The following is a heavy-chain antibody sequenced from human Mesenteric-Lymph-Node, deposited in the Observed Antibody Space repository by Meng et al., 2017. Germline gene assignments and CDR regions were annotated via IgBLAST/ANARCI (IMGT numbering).Heavy chain of an antibody. J-gene: IGHJ6*02. V-gene: IGHV3-23*01. Sequence: GESLKISCAASRFTFSEYAMSWGRQSPGKGLEWVSTITASGDRTFYADSVKGRFTISRDNSRNRLYLQMKSLRAEDTAVYYCHLLVAGRGVFYFYSGFDVWGPGTTVTVSS. CDR3: HLLVAGRGVFYFYSGFDV. CDR2: ITASGDRT. D-gene: IGHD6-19*01. CDR1: RFTFSEYA.